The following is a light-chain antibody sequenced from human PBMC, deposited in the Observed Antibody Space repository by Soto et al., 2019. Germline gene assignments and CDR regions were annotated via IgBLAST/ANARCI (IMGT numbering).Light chain of an antibody. V-gene: IGKV3D-15*01. CDR1: QSVTSN. CDR2: GAS. Sequence: EIVMTQSPATLSVSPGERATLSCRASQSVTSNLAWYQQKPGQSPRLVIYGASTRATGIPARFSGSGSETEYNLTNSSLKSDDFAVSYFYHYQSWPFTVGGGTKVEIK. CDR3: YHYQSWPFT. J-gene: IGKJ4*01.